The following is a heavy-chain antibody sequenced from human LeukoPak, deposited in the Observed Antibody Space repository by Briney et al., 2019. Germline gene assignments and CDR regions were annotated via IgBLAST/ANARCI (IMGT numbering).Heavy chain of an antibody. D-gene: IGHD6-13*01. J-gene: IGHJ4*02. CDR1: GGSISSYY. CDR3: ARPSSSWAPYYFDY. Sequence: SETLSLTCTVSGGSISSYYWSWIRQPPGKGLEWIGYIYYSGSTNYNPSLKSRVTISVDTSKNQFSLKLSSVTAADTAVYYCARPSSSWAPYYFDYWGQGTLVTVSS. CDR2: IYYSGST. V-gene: IGHV4-59*01.